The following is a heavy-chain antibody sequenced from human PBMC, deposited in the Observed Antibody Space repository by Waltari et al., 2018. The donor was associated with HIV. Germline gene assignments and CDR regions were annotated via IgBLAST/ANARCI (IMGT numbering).Heavy chain of an antibody. J-gene: IGHJ6*02. Sequence: QEHLVQSGAEVKKPGASVKVSCTASGNPFTGYYIHWVRQAPGQGLEWVGRINHNSGDTHYAQKFQGRVTMTRDTSISTGYMELHSLTSDDTGVYFCARVRGGGMDVWGQGTTVTVSS. D-gene: IGHD5-12*01. CDR1: GNPFTGYY. CDR2: INHNSGDT. CDR3: ARVRGGGMDV. V-gene: IGHV1-2*05.